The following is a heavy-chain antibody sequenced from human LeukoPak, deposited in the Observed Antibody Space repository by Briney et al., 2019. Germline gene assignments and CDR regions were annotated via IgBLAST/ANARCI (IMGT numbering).Heavy chain of an antibody. J-gene: IGHJ3*02. CDR2: IYYSGST. V-gene: IGHV4-39*07. CDR1: GGSISSSSYY. Sequence: PSETLSLTCTVSGGSISSSSYYWGWIRQPPGKWLEWIGSIYYSGSTYYNPSLKSRVTISVDTSKNQFSLKLSSVTAADTAVYYCARSAHSSSWYLDAFDIWGQGTKVTVSS. CDR3: ARSAHSSSWYLDAFDI. D-gene: IGHD6-13*01.